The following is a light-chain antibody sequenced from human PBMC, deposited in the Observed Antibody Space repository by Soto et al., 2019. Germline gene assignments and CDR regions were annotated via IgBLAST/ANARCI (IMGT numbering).Light chain of an antibody. CDR2: EVS. V-gene: IGLV2-14*01. Sequence: QSALTQPASVSGSPGQSITISCTGTSSDVGGYNYVSWYQQHPGKAPKLMIYEVSNRPSGVSNRFSGSKSGNTASLTISGLQAEDEADYYCNSYTNSGTPYVVFGGGTKLTVL. CDR3: NSYTNSGTPYVV. CDR1: SSDVGGYNY. J-gene: IGLJ2*01.